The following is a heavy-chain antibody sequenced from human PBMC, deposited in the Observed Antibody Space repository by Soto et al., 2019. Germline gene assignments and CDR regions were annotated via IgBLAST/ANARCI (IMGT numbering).Heavy chain of an antibody. CDR1: VFTFSSYL. CDR3: ASNGITMIRGANWYFDL. CDR2: IKQDGSEK. V-gene: IGHV3-7*01. J-gene: IGHJ2*01. D-gene: IGHD3-10*01. Sequence: PWGSLRLSCAASVFTFSSYLMTWVRQAPGKGLEWVANIKQDGSEKYYVDSVKGRFTISRDNAKNSLYLQMNSLRAEDTAVYYCASNGITMIRGANWYFDLWGSGNLDTVSS.